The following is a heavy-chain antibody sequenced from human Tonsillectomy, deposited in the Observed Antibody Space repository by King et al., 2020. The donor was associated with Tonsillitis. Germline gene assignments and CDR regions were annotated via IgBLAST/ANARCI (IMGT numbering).Heavy chain of an antibody. CDR1: GESTSSGGYS. D-gene: IGHD4-17*01. Sequence: HLQLQESGSGLVKPSQTLSLTCGVSGESTSSGGYSWSWIRQPPGKGLEWIGYIYPSGGTDYNPSLKSRVTISVDRSTNQFFLKLGSVTAADTAVYYCARGLDYGDHYFDYWGQGILVTVSS. V-gene: IGHV4-30-2*01. CDR2: IYPSGGT. CDR3: ARGLDYGDHYFDY. J-gene: IGHJ4*02.